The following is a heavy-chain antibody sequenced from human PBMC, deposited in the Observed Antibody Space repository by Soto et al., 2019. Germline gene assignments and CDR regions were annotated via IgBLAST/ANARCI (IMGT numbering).Heavy chain of an antibody. CDR2: IIPIFGTA. J-gene: IGHJ4*02. V-gene: IGHV1-69*13. CDR1: GGTFSSYA. D-gene: IGHD3-22*01. CDR3: ARVNYYDSSGYPGPFDY. Sequence: GASVKVSCKASGGTFSSYAIIWVRQAPGQGLEWMGGIIPIFGTANYAQKFQGRVTITADESTSTAYMELSSLRSEDTAVYYCARVNYYDSSGYPGPFDYWGQGTLVTVSS.